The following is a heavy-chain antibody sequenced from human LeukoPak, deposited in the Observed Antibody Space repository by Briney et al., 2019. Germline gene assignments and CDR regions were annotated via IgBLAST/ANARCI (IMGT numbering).Heavy chain of an antibody. CDR3: ASFRDLGLHHAFDI. D-gene: IGHD2-21*02. V-gene: IGHV1-69*13. CDR2: IIPIFGTA. Sequence: GASVKVSCKASGGTFSSYAISWVRQAPGRGLEWMGGIIPIFGTANYAQKFQGRVTITADESTSTAYMELSSLRSEDTAVYYCASFRDLGLHHAFDIWGQGTMVTVSS. CDR1: GGTFSSYA. J-gene: IGHJ3*02.